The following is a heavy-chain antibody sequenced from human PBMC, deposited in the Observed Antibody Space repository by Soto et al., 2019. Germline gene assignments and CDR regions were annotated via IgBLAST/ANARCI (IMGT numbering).Heavy chain of an antibody. Sequence: EVQLVESGGGLVQPGESLRLSCAASGFTFSSYWMHWVRQAPGKGLVWVSRINSDGSSTSYAGSVKGRFTISRDNAKNTLYLQTINLRAEDTAVYYCVRTSLVVAAATREDYWGQGTLVTVSS. J-gene: IGHJ4*02. CDR2: INSDGSST. D-gene: IGHD2-15*01. CDR1: GFTFSSYW. V-gene: IGHV3-74*01. CDR3: VRTSLVVAAATREDY.